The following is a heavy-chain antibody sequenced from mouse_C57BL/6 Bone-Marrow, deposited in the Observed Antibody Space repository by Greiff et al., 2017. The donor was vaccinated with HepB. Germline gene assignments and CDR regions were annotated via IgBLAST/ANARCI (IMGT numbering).Heavy chain of an antibody. D-gene: IGHD1-1*01. CDR3: ARHGMYITTVVATGYFDY. V-gene: IGHV5-6*01. J-gene: IGHJ2*01. Sequence: EVNLVESGGDLVKPGGSLKLSCAASGFTFSSYGMSWVRQTPDKRLEWVATISSGGSYTYYPDSVKGRNTISRDNAKNTLYLQMSSLKSWDSAMYYCARHGMYITTVVATGYFDYWGQGTTLTVSS. CDR1: GFTFSSYG. CDR2: ISSGGSYT.